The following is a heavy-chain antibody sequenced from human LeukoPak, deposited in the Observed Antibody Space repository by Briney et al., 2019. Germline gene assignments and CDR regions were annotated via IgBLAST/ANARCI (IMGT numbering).Heavy chain of an antibody. CDR3: ARAYYDSSGYSYYYFDY. J-gene: IGHJ4*02. CDR2: IIPIFGTA. CDR1: GGTFSSYA. D-gene: IGHD3-22*01. Sequence: SVKVSCKASGGTFSSYAISWVRQAPGQGLEWMGGIIPIFGTANYAQKFQGRVTITTDESTSTAHMELSSLRSEDTAVYYCARAYYDSSGYSYYYFDYWGQGTLVTVSS. V-gene: IGHV1-69*05.